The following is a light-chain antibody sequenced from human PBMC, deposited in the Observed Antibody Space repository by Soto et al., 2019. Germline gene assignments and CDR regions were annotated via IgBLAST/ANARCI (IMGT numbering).Light chain of an antibody. Sequence: QSALTQPASVSGSPGQSITISCTGSSSDVGGYNYVSWYQHHPGKAPQLMIYEVSNRPSGVSNRFSGSKSGNTASLTISGLQAEDEADYYCSSYTSSSSNFVFGGGTKLTVL. J-gene: IGLJ1*01. CDR3: SSYTSSSSNFV. CDR1: SSDVGGYNY. V-gene: IGLV2-14*01. CDR2: EVS.